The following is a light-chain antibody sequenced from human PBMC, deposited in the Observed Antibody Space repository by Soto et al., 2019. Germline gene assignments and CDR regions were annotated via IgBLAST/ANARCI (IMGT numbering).Light chain of an antibody. CDR2: NNN. V-gene: IGLV1-44*01. CDR3: AAWDDSLNGVV. CDR1: SSNIGSNT. Sequence: QSVLTQPPSASGTPGQRVTISCSGSSSNIGSNTVNWYQQLPGTAPKLLIYNNNQRPSGVPDRFPGSKSGTSASLAISGLQSEDEADYYCAAWDDSLNGVVFGGGTQLTVL. J-gene: IGLJ2*01.